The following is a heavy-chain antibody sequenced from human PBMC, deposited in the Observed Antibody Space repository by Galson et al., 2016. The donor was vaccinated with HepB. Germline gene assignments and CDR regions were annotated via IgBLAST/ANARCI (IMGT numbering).Heavy chain of an antibody. D-gene: IGHD3-10*01. CDR1: GFSFSDSY. V-gene: IGHV3-11*01. J-gene: IGHJ6*02. Sequence: SLRLSCAASGFSFSDSYMNWIRQAPGKGLEWVSYISSSGSTIYYADSAKGRFTISRDNARNSLYLQMNSLRAEDTAVYFCARGHQLLWNGLDVWGQGTTVTVSS. CDR2: ISSSGSTI. CDR3: ARGHQLLWNGLDV.